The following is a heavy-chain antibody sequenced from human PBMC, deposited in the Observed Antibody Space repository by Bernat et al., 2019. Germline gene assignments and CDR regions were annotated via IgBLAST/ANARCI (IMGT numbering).Heavy chain of an antibody. CDR1: GFTFSSYW. Sequence: EVQLVESGGGLVQPGGSLRLSCAASGFTFSSYWMSWVRQAPGKGPEWVANIKQYGSEKYYVDSVKGRFTISRDNAKNSLYLQMNSLRAEDTAVYYCARDPFSDSSSWYDAFDIWGQGTMVTVSS. V-gene: IGHV3-7*03. CDR3: ARDPFSDSSSWYDAFDI. CDR2: IKQYGSEK. J-gene: IGHJ3*02. D-gene: IGHD6-13*01.